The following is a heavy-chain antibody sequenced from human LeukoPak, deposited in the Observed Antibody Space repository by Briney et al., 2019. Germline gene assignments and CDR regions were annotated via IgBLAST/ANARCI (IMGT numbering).Heavy chain of an antibody. CDR1: GGSISSGGYS. CDR3: ARENYYFDY. CDR2: INHSGST. J-gene: IGHJ4*02. Sequence: SETLSLTCAVSGGSISSGGYSWSWIRQPPGKGLEWIGEINHSGSTNYNPSLKSRVTISVDTSKNQFSLKLSSVTAADTAVYYCARENYYFDYWGQGALVTVSS. V-gene: IGHV4-30-2*01.